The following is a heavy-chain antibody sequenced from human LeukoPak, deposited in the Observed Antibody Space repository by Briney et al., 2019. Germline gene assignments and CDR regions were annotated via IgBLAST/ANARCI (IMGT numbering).Heavy chain of an antibody. CDR1: GFTFSSYW. V-gene: IGHV3-74*01. J-gene: IGHJ4*02. CDR3: ARISYNSNWYIDY. Sequence: PGGSLRLSCAASGFTFSSYWMHWVRQAPGKGLVWVSRINSDGSSTNYADSVKGRFAISRDNAKNTLYLQMNSLRAEDTAVYYCARISYNSNWYIDYWGQGTLVTVSP. CDR2: INSDGSST. D-gene: IGHD6-13*01.